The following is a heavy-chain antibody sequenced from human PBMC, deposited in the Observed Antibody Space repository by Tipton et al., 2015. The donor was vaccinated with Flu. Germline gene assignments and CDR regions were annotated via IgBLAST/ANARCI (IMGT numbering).Heavy chain of an antibody. CDR2: IYYSGST. J-gene: IGHJ5*02. CDR1: GGSISSYY. D-gene: IGHD1-26*01. CDR3: ARGPESIVGATGGWFDP. Sequence: LRLSCTVSGGSISSYYWSWIRQPPGKGLEWIGYIYYSGSTNYNPSLKSRVTITVDTSKNQFSLKLSSVTASDTAVYYCARGPESIVGATGGWFDPWGQGTLVTVSS. V-gene: IGHV4-59*12.